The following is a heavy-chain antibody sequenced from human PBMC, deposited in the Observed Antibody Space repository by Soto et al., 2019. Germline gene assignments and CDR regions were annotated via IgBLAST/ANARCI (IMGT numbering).Heavy chain of an antibody. CDR2: IDGAAATT. CDR3: ARGGAMGVDY. D-gene: IGHD1-26*01. Sequence: TGGSLRLSCTASGFTFNNKWMHWVRQAPGKGLVWLSRIDGAAATTNYADSVKGRFTISRDNAKNIVFLHVNGLTDEDTAVYYCARGGAMGVDYWGQGPLVTVSS. J-gene: IGHJ4*02. V-gene: IGHV3-74*01. CDR1: GFTFNNKW.